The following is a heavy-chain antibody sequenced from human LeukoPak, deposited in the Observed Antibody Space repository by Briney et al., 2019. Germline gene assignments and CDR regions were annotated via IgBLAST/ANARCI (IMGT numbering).Heavy chain of an antibody. CDR3: ARDLGYCSTVSCYPWFDP. CDR2: IYYSGNA. J-gene: IGHJ5*02. D-gene: IGHD2-2*01. Sequence: SETLSLTCTVSGDSITNLYWSWIRQTPGKGLEWIGYIYYSGNANYNPSLKSRVTMSVDTSKNQFSLKLSSVIAADTAIYYCARDLGYCSTVSCYPWFDPWGPGTLVTVSS. V-gene: IGHV4-59*11. CDR1: GDSITNLY.